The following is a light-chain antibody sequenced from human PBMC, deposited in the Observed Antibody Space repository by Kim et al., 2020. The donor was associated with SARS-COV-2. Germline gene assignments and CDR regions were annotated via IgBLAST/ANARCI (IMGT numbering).Light chain of an antibody. CDR1: SSDVGGYKY. J-gene: IGLJ1*01. V-gene: IGLV2-14*01. CDR3: SSYIRGITNYV. CDR2: EVD. Sequence: LPASVSGSPGQSITISCTGTSSDVGGYKYVSWYQQHPGKAPKLVIYEVDNRPSGVSIRFSGSKSGNTASLTISGLQAEDEADYYCSSYIRGITNYV.